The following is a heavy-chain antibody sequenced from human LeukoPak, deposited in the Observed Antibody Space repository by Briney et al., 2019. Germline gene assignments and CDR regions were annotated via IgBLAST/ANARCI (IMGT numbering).Heavy chain of an antibody. V-gene: IGHV3-33*08. CDR3: ARDEMGGHFEK. D-gene: IGHD5-24*01. CDR2: IWYGGSNK. CDR1: GFTFSSYG. J-gene: IGHJ4*02. Sequence: QPGRSLRLSCAASGFTFSSYGMHWVRQAPGKGLEWVAVIWYGGSNKYYADSVKGRFTISRDNSKNTLYLQMNSLRAEDTAVYYCARDEMGGHFEKWGQGTLVTVSS.